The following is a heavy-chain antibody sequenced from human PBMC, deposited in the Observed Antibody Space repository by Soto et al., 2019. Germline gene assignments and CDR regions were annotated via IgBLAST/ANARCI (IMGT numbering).Heavy chain of an antibody. Sequence: EVQLVESGGGLVQPGGSLRLSCVASGFTFKNFAVSWVRQAPGKGMEWVSAIGGSGSSANYADSVKGRFTVSRDDSKSTLYLQMSGLRVDDTALYYCAKDAVAYNGEWDWFDLWGLGTLVTVSS. CDR2: IGGSGSSA. D-gene: IGHD3-10*01. CDR1: GFTFKNFA. CDR3: AKDAVAYNGEWDWFDL. V-gene: IGHV3-23*04. J-gene: IGHJ5*02.